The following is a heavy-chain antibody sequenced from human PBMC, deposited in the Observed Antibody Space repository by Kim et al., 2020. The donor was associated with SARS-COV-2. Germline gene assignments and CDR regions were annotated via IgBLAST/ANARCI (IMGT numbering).Heavy chain of an antibody. CDR1: GFTFSRRA. D-gene: IGHD6-19*01. CDR3: AKDHPSDGWPTFDS. J-gene: IGHJ4*02. V-gene: IGHV3-23*05. CDR2: VNNGNNP. Sequence: GGSLRLSCAASGFTFSRRAMSWVRQAPGKGLEWIASVNNGNNPYYADSVRGRFTVSRDNTKDTVYHQMNSLRAEDTALYYCAKDHPSDGWPTFDSWGQGT.